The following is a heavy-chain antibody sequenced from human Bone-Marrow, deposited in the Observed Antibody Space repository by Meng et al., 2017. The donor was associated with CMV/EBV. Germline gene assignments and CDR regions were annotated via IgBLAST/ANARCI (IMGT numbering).Heavy chain of an antibody. CDR1: GFTFSSYS. D-gene: IGHD2-2*01. CDR3: ARDLGYCSSTSCFSFGMDV. J-gene: IGHJ6*02. Sequence: GESLKISCAASGFTFSSYSMNWVRQAPGKGLEWVSYISSSSSTIYYADSVKGRFTISRDNAKNSLYLQMNSLRAEDTAVYYCARDLGYCSSTSCFSFGMDVWGQGTTVTVS. V-gene: IGHV3-48*04. CDR2: ISSSSSTI.